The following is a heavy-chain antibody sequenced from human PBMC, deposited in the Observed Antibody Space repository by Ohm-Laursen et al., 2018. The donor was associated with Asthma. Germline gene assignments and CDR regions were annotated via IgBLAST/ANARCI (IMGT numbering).Heavy chain of an antibody. Sequence: TLSLTWTVSGGSISSGGYYWSWIRQHPGKGLEWIGYSYDSGSTYYNPSLRSRVTMSVDTSKTQFSLKLSSVTAADTAVYYCARGFPALYYFDYWGQGTLVTVSS. J-gene: IGHJ4*02. V-gene: IGHV4-31*02. D-gene: IGHD2/OR15-2a*01. CDR2: SYDSGST. CDR1: GGSISSGGYY. CDR3: ARGFPALYYFDY.